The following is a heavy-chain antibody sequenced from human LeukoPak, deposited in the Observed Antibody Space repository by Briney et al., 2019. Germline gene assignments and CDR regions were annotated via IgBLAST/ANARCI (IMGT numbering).Heavy chain of an antibody. J-gene: IGHJ6*03. V-gene: IGHV1-69*13. D-gene: IGHD6-13*01. CDR1: GGTFSSYA. Sequence: SVKVSCKASGGTFSSYAISWVRQAPGQGLEWMGGIIPIFGTANYAQKFQGRVTITADESTSTAYMELSSLRSEDTAVYYCARAGQQLPRSSYYYYMDVWGKGTTVTVSS. CDR2: IIPIFGTA. CDR3: ARAGQQLPRSSYYYYMDV.